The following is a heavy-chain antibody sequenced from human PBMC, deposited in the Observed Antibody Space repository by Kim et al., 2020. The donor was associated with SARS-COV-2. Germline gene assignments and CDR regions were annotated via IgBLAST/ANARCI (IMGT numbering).Heavy chain of an antibody. CDR3: ATRRSGTSWSSGH. J-gene: IGHJ4*02. Sequence: GGSLRLSCAASGFTVSSNYMSWVRQAPGKGLEWVSVIYSGGSTYYTDSVKGRFTISRDNSKNTLYLQMNSLRVEDTAVYYCATRRSGTSWSSGHWGQGTL. CDR2: IYSGGST. CDR1: GFTVSSNY. D-gene: IGHD6-13*01. V-gene: IGHV3-66*01.